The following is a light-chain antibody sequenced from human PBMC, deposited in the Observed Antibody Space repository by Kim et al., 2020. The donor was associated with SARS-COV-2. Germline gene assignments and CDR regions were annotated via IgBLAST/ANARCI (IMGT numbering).Light chain of an antibody. Sequence: QLVLTQSPSASASLGASVKLTCTLSSGHSRNAIAWHQQQPERDRRYLMKLNSDGSHTKGDGIPDRFSGSSSAAGREHAISSVQSEVGTDYYSQTWDTGVCVFGGGTQLTVL. CDR1: SGHSRNA. CDR2: LNSDGSH. J-gene: IGLJ3*02. CDR3: QTWDTGVCV. V-gene: IGLV4-69*01.